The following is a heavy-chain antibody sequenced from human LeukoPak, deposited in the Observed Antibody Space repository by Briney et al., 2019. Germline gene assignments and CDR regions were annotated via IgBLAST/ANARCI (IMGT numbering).Heavy chain of an antibody. D-gene: IGHD6-13*01. J-gene: IGHJ6*03. Sequence: SETLSLTCTVSGYSISTGYYWGWIRQSPEKGLEWIGSIFHSETTYYNPSLKSRVTLSVDTSKNQFSLRLSSVTAADTAVYFCAKSIASAGTNSCYYMDVWGKGTTVTASS. V-gene: IGHV4-38-2*02. CDR2: IFHSETT. CDR1: GYSISTGYY. CDR3: AKSIASAGTNSCYYMDV.